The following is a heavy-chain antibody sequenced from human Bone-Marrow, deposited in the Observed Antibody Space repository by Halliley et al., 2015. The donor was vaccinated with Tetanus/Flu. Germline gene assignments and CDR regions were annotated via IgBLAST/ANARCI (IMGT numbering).Heavy chain of an antibody. CDR3: AREGVSDVYLDY. CDR2: ISTASSSI. J-gene: IGHJ4*02. D-gene: IGHD2-8*01. V-gene: IGHV3-21*01. Sequence: WVSSISTASSSIYYADSVKGRFTISRDNAKNSLYLQMISLRAEDTAVYYCAREGVSDVYLDYWGQGTLVTVSS.